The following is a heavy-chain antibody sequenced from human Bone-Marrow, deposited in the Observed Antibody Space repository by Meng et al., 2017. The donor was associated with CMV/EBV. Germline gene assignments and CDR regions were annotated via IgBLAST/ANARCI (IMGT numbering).Heavy chain of an antibody. CDR3: ARGGRPRDY. J-gene: IGHJ4*02. D-gene: IGHD1-26*01. Sequence: LRLSSAPSVFTFSRYWMHWVRQAPGKGLVWVSRINSVGSSTNYAASVKGRFTISRDNAKNTLYLQMNSLRAEDTAVYYCARGGRPRDYWGQGTLVTVSS. V-gene: IGHV3-74*01. CDR2: INSVGSST. CDR1: VFTFSRYW.